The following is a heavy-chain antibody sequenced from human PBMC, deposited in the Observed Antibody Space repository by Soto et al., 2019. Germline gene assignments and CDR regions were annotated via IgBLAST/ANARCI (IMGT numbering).Heavy chain of an antibody. CDR1: GYTFTSYD. CDR2: MNPNSGDT. V-gene: IGHV1-8*01. Sequence: QVQLVQSGAEVKKPGASVKVSCKASGYTFTSYDINWVRQATGQGLEWMGRMNPNSGDTGLAQKCQGRTTMTRNTSITTAYMELSSRRSEDTAVYYCARDGSKIDGYGVQLGYWGQGTVVTVSS. CDR3: ARDGSKIDGYGVQLGY. J-gene: IGHJ4*02. D-gene: IGHD4-17*01.